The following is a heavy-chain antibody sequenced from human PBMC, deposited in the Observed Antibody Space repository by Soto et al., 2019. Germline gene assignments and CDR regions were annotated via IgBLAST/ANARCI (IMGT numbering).Heavy chain of an antibody. CDR3: ARGRYCLAGRCFPNWFDS. D-gene: IGHD2-15*01. J-gene: IGHJ5*01. CDR1: GDSISTVDYF. V-gene: IGHV4-30-4*01. Sequence: PSVTLSLTCSVSGDSISTVDYFWAWIRQPPGQALEYIGYIYKSATTYYNPSFESRVAISLDTSKSQFSLNVTSLTAADTAVYFCARGRYCLAGRCFPNWFDSWGQGTLVTVSS. CDR2: IYKSATT.